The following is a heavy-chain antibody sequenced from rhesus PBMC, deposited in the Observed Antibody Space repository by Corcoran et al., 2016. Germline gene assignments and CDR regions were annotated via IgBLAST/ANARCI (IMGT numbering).Heavy chain of an antibody. CDR3: ARGRYSGYY. V-gene: IGHV3-8*01. CDR2: INTGGGST. J-gene: IGHJ4*01. Sequence: EVHLLESGGGLVQPGGSLRRSFTSSGFTFVSYDMYWVLQAPGKGVVWVAAINTGGGSTGYTDTVKCRFTSSKENAKNTLYLQMDCLRAEDTAVYYCARGRYSGYYWGQGVLVIVSS. D-gene: IGHD5-24*01. CDR1: GFTFVSYD.